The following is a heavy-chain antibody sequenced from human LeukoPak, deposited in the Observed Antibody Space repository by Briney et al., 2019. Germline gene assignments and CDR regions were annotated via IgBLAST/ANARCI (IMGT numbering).Heavy chain of an antibody. CDR2: INPNSGGT. CDR3: ARQDQSDYYDSAFDP. D-gene: IGHD3-22*01. J-gene: IGHJ5*02. Sequence: ASVKVSCKASGYTFTGYYMHWVRQAPGQGLEWMGWINPNSGGTNYAQKFQGRVTITADKSTSTAYMELSSLRSEDTAVYYCARQDQSDYYDSAFDPWGQGTLVTVSS. V-gene: IGHV1-2*02. CDR1: GYTFTGYY.